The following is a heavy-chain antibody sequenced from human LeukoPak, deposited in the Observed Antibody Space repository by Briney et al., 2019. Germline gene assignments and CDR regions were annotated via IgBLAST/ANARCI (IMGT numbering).Heavy chain of an antibody. J-gene: IGHJ4*02. Sequence: GGSLRLSCAASGFTFDDYAMPWVRQAPGKGLEWVSGISWNSGSIGYADSVKGRFTISRDNAKNSLYLQMNSLRAEDTAVYYCARAAGYCSSTSCYRGYFDYWGQGTLVTVSS. D-gene: IGHD2-2*02. V-gene: IGHV3-9*01. CDR3: ARAAGYCSSTSCYRGYFDY. CDR2: ISWNSGSI. CDR1: GFTFDDYA.